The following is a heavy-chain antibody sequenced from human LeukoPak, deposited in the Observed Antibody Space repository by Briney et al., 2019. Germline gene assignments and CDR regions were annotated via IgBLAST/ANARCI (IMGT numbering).Heavy chain of an antibody. V-gene: IGHV1-69*06. Sequence: GASVKVSCKASGYTFTSYGISWVRQAPGQGLDWMGGIIPIFGSANYVQKFQGRVTITAHKSTSTAYMELSSLRSEDTAVYYCARDRIESSDYGDSGGFDYWGQGTLVTVSS. CDR3: ARDRIESSDYGDSGGFDY. J-gene: IGHJ4*02. D-gene: IGHD4-17*01. CDR1: GYTFTSYG. CDR2: IIPIFGSA.